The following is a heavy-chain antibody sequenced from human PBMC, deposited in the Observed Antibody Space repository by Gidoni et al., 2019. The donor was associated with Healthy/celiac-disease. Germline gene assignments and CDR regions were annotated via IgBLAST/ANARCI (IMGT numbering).Heavy chain of an antibody. CDR3: ARDQRQLAMFDY. J-gene: IGHJ4*02. CDR2: IYYSGST. V-gene: IGHV4-30-4*01. CDR1: GGSISSGDYY. Sequence: QVQLQESGPGLVKPSQTLSLTCTVSGGSISSGDYYWSWIRQPPGKGLEWIGYIYYSGSTYYNPSLKSRVTISVDTSKNQFSLKLTSVTAADTDVYYCARDQRQLAMFDYWGQGTLVTVSS. D-gene: IGHD6-13*01.